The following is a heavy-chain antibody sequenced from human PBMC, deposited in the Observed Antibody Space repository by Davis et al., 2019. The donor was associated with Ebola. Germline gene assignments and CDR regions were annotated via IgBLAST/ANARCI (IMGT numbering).Heavy chain of an antibody. D-gene: IGHD3-22*01. Sequence: PSETLSLTCTVSGGSISSYYWSWIRQPPGKGLEWIGYIYYSGSTYYNPSLKSRVTISVDTSKNQFSLKLSSVTAADTAVYFCARVAYYDSSGYSLYYFDDWGQGTLVTVSS. CDR1: GGSISSYY. CDR2: IYYSGST. J-gene: IGHJ4*02. CDR3: ARVAYYDSSGYSLYYFDD. V-gene: IGHV4-59*08.